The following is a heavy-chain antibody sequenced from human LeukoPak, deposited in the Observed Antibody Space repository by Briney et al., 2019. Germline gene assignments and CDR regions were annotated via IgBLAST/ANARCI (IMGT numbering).Heavy chain of an antibody. D-gene: IGHD5-24*01. J-gene: IGHJ4*02. CDR3: ARGRRLQLPDY. V-gene: IGHV4-59*08. Sequence: SETLSLTCTVSVGSISVYYWSWMRQPPGKGLECIGYINYSGSTNYNPPLKGRVTISIETSKNQFSLKLSSVTAAETAVYYCARGRRLQLPDYWGQGTLVTVSS. CDR2: INYSGST. CDR1: VGSISVYY.